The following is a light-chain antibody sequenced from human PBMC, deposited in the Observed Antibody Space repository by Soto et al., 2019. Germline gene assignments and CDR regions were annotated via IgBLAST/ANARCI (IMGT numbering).Light chain of an antibody. Sequence: IQLTQSPSSLSASVGDRVTITCRASQGISSALAWYQQKPGKAPKILIYDASSLESGVPSRFSGSGYGTDFTLTISSLQPEYFATYYCQQFHSYPLTFGGGTKLDIK. CDR3: QQFHSYPLT. CDR1: QGISSA. CDR2: DAS. J-gene: IGKJ4*01. V-gene: IGKV1-13*02.